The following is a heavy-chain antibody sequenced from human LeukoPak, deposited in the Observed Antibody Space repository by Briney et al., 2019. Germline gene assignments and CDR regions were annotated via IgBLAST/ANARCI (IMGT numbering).Heavy chain of an antibody. Sequence: GGSLRLSCAASGFTFSSYAMSWVRQAPGKGLEWVSAISRSGGSTYYAGSVKGRFTISRDNSKNTLYLQMNSLRAEDTAVYYCAKDGSAGWDWYFDLWGRGTLVTVSS. V-gene: IGHV3-23*01. D-gene: IGHD1-26*01. CDR2: ISRSGGST. CDR3: AKDGSAGWDWYFDL. J-gene: IGHJ2*01. CDR1: GFTFSSYA.